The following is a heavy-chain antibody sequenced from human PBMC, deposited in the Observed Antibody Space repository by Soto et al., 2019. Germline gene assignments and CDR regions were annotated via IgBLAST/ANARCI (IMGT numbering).Heavy chain of an antibody. D-gene: IGHD5-18*01. Sequence: AEVSCKESGYTLTSYYVSWVRQETGQGLEWMGWMNPNSGNTGYAQKFQGRVTMTRNTSISTAYMELSSLRSEDTAVYYCARGMGYSYGLLYYGMDVWGQGTTVTV. CDR2: MNPNSGNT. CDR3: ARGMGYSYGLLYYGMDV. V-gene: IGHV1-8*01. J-gene: IGHJ6*02. CDR1: GYTLTSYY.